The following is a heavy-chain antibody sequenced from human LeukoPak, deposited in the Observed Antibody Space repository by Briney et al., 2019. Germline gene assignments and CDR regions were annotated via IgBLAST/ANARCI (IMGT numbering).Heavy chain of an antibody. V-gene: IGHV3-53*01. J-gene: IGHJ4*02. Sequence: GGSLRLSCAPSGFTASSTYMSWGRQAPGKGLEWVSVIYSGGSTYYADSVKGRFTISRDNSKNTLYLQMNSLRAEDTAVYYCARTSYCGGDCSFDYWGQGILVTVSS. CDR3: ARTSYCGGDCSFDY. D-gene: IGHD2-21*02. CDR2: IYSGGST. CDR1: GFTASSTY.